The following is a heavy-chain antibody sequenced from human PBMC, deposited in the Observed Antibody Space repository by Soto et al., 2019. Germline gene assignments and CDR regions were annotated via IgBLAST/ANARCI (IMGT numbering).Heavy chain of an antibody. V-gene: IGHV3-23*01. CDR1: GFTFENYA. D-gene: IGHD6-19*01. Sequence: PVVTLRLPWVASGFTFENYAMSWVRQAPGKGLERVSAISGSGGTTYYSDSVKGRFTISRDNSKSTVYLQMNSLTPEDTALYYCARKWGTYSSAALDYWGLGTLVT. J-gene: IGHJ4*02. CDR2: ISGSGGTT. CDR3: ARKWGTYSSAALDY.